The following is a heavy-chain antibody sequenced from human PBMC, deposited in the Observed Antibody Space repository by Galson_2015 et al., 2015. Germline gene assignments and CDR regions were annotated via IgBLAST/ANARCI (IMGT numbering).Heavy chain of an antibody. V-gene: IGHV4-59*06. J-gene: IGHJ4*02. CDR2: IYYSGST. CDR1: GGSISSYY. Sequence: SETLSLTCTVSGGSISSYYWSWIRQPPGKGLEWIGYIYYSGSTYYNPSLKSRVTISVDTSKNQFSLKLSSVTAADTAVYYCARDSVGNEGALTVWGQGTLVTVSS. D-gene: IGHD3-9*01. CDR3: ARDSVGNEGALTV.